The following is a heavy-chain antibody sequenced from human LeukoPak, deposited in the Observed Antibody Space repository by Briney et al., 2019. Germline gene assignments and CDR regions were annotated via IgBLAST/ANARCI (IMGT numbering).Heavy chain of an antibody. Sequence: GGSLRLSCAASGFTFSSYWMSWVRQAPGKGLEWVANIKQDGSEKYYVDSVKGRFTISRDNAKNSPYLQMNSLRAEDTAVYYCATTERAGAFDIWGQGTMVTVSS. D-gene: IGHD1-1*01. CDR2: IKQDGSEK. CDR1: GFTFSSYW. V-gene: IGHV3-7*01. J-gene: IGHJ3*02. CDR3: ATTERAGAFDI.